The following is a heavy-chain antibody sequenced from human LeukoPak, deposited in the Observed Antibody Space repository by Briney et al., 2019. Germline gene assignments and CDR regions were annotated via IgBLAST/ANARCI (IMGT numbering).Heavy chain of an antibody. CDR2: ISSSGSTI. Sequence: PGGSLRLSCAASGFTFSSYEMNWVRQAPGKRLEWVSYISSSGSTIYYADSVKGRFTISRDNAKNSLYLQMNSLRAEDTAVYYCATLPYCGGDCYSPNDAFDIWGQGTMVTVSS. CDR1: GFTFSSYE. J-gene: IGHJ3*02. D-gene: IGHD2-21*02. V-gene: IGHV3-48*03. CDR3: ATLPYCGGDCYSPNDAFDI.